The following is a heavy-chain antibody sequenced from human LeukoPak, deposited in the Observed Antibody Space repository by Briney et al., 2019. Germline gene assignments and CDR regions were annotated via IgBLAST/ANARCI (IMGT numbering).Heavy chain of an antibody. CDR1: GGSFSGYY. CDR2: INHSGST. D-gene: IGHD5-12*01. CDR3: ARGRYSGYDSWFDP. J-gene: IGHJ5*02. V-gene: IGHV4-34*01. Sequence: PSETLSLTCAVYGGSFSGYYWSWIRQPPGKGLEWIGGINHSGSTNFNPSLKSRVTMSVDTSKNQFSLKLSSVAAADTAVYSCARGRYSGYDSWFDPWGQGTLVTASS.